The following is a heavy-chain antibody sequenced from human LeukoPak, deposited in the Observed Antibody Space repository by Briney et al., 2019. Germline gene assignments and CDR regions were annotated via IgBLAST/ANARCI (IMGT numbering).Heavy chain of an antibody. D-gene: IGHD2-2*01. V-gene: IGHV3-11*06. CDR2: ISSSSNYT. Sequence: GGSLRLSCAASGFTFSDYYMSWIRQAPGKGLEWVSYISSSSNYTNYADSVKGRFTISRDNAKNSLYLQMNSLRAEDTAVYYCARVRYCSSTSCEGPYYFDYWGQGTLVTVSS. CDR1: GFTFSDYY. J-gene: IGHJ4*02. CDR3: ARVRYCSSTSCEGPYYFDY.